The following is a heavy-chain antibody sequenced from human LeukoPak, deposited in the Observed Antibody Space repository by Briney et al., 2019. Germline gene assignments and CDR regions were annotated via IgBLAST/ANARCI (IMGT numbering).Heavy chain of an antibody. D-gene: IGHD5-12*01. CDR1: GYTFTSYD. V-gene: IGHV1-8*01. CDR3: ARGRRGSGYPPDRTYYFDY. CDR2: MNPNSGNT. Sequence: ASVKVSCKASGYTFTSYDINWVRQATGQGLEWMGWMNPNSGNTGYAQKFQGRVTMTRNTSISTAYMELSSLRSEDTAVYYCARGRRGSGYPPDRTYYFDYWGQGTLVTVSS. J-gene: IGHJ4*02.